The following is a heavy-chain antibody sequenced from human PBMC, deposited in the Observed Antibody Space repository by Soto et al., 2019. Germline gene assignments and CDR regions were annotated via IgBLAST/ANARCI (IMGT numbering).Heavy chain of an antibody. Sequence: SETLSLTCTVSGGSISSGDYYWSWIRQPPGKGLEWIGYIYYSGSTYYNPSLKSRVTISVDTSKNQFSLKLSSVTAADTAVYYCARTPRYCSSTSCYGGQSDWFDPWGQGTLVTVSS. J-gene: IGHJ5*02. CDR2: IYYSGST. CDR3: ARTPRYCSSTSCYGGQSDWFDP. CDR1: GGSISSGDYY. V-gene: IGHV4-30-4*01. D-gene: IGHD2-2*01.